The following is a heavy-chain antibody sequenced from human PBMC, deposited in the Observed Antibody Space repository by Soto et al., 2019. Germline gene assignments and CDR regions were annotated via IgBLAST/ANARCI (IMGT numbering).Heavy chain of an antibody. Sequence: QVQLQESGPGLVKTSDTLSLTCTVSGGSITPYYWSWIRQPPGEGLEWIGYVSYSGKTGYNPSLTSRVSMSIDTSKNEFSLKLTSLTAADAATYYCARQQYAVVTAFAVGGQGTTVAVSS. CDR3: ARQQYAVVTAFAV. CDR1: GGSITPYY. CDR2: VSYSGKT. V-gene: IGHV4-59*07. J-gene: IGHJ3*01. D-gene: IGHD2-15*01.